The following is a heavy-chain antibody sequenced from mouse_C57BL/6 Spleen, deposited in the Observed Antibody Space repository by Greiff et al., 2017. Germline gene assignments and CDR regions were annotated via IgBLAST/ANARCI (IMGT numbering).Heavy chain of an antibody. Sequence: VQLQQPGAELVRPGSSVKLSCKASGYTFTSYWMHWVKQRPIQGLEWIGNIDPSDSATPYTQKFKDKATLTVYKSYSTAYMQLSSLTSEVSAVYDCAKCDYAEGYAMDYWGQGTSVTVSS. CDR2: IDPSDSAT. CDR1: GYTFTSYW. V-gene: IGHV1-52*01. CDR3: AKCDYAEGYAMDY. D-gene: IGHD2-4*01. J-gene: IGHJ4*01.